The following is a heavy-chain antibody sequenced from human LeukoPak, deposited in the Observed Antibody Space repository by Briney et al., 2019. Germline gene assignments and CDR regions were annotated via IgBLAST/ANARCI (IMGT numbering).Heavy chain of an antibody. CDR3: ARLEAYYYDSSGYYYFDY. V-gene: IGHV4-39*01. CDR1: GGSISSSSYY. Sequence: SETLSLTCTVSGGSISSSSYYWGWIRQPPGKGLEWIGSIYYSGSTYYNPSLKSRVTISVDTSKNQFSLKLSSVTAADTAVYYCARLEAYYYDSSGYYYFDYWGQGTLVTVSS. CDR2: IYYSGST. D-gene: IGHD3-22*01. J-gene: IGHJ4*02.